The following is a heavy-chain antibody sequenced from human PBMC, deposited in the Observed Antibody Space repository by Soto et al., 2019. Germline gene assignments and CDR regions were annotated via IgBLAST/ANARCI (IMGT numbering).Heavy chain of an antibody. CDR2: IYYSGST. J-gene: IGHJ6*02. CDR3: ASQHRAYDYLYYYGMDV. D-gene: IGHD3-10*01. Sequence: YMSWVRQAPGKGLEWIGHIYYSGSTYYNPSLKSRVTISVDTSKNQFSLKLSSVTAAGTAVYYCASQHRAYDYLYYYGMDVWGQVT. V-gene: IGHV4-30-4*01. CDR1: Y.